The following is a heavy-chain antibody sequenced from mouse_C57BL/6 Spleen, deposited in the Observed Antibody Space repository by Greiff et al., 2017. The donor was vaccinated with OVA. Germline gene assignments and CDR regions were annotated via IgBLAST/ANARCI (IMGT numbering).Heavy chain of an antibody. V-gene: IGHV2-5*01. CDR2: IWRGGST. J-gene: IGHJ4*01. D-gene: IGHD1-1*01. CDR1: GFSLTSYG. Sequence: QVQLQQSGPGLVQPSQSLSITCTVSGFSLTSYGVHWVRQSPGKGLEWLGVIWRGGSTDYNAAFMSRLSITKDNSKSQVFFKMNSLQADDTAIYYGAKNIYYYGSSYGYAMDYWGQGTSVTVSS. CDR3: AKNIYYYGSSYGYAMDY.